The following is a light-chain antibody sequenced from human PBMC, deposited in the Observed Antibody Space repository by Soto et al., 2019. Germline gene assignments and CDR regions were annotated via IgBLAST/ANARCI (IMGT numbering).Light chain of an antibody. J-gene: IGKJ2*01. CDR2: TTS. Sequence: DIQMTQSPSSLSASVADRVTITCRASQSINTYLNWYQQRPGKAPKVLIYTTSSVQSGVPSRFSGSGSGTDFTLTISSLQPEDFATYYCQQSSNTPYTFGRGTKLEI. CDR3: QQSSNTPYT. CDR1: QSINTY. V-gene: IGKV1-39*01.